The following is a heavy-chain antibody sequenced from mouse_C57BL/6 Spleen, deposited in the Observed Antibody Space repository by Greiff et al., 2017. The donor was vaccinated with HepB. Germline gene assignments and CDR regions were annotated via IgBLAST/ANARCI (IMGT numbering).Heavy chain of an antibody. J-gene: IGHJ2*01. D-gene: IGHD3-2*02. CDR2: IYPGDGDT. Sequence: VKLQESGPELVKPGASVKISCKASGYAFSSSWMNWVKQRPGKGLEWIGRIYPGDGDTNYNGKFKGKATLTADKSSSTAYMQLSSLTSEDSAVYFCASGADSSGLDYWGQGTTLTVSS. CDR1: GYAFSSSW. CDR3: ASGADSSGLDY. V-gene: IGHV1-82*01.